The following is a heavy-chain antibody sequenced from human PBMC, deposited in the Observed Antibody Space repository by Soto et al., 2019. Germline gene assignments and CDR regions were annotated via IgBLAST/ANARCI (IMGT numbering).Heavy chain of an antibody. Sequence: SETLSLTCTVSGGSISSSSFHWGWIRQPPGKGLEWIGSIYYSGSTYYSPSLKSRVTISVDTSKNQFSLKLSSVTAADTAVYYCAITETYGSEDYWGQGTLVTVSS. CDR2: IYYSGST. J-gene: IGHJ4*02. V-gene: IGHV4-39*01. CDR1: GGSISSSSFH. D-gene: IGHD3-10*01. CDR3: AITETYGSEDY.